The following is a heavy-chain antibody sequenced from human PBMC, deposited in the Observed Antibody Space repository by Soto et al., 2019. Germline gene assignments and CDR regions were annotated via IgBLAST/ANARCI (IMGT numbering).Heavy chain of an antibody. V-gene: IGHV1-69*01. CDR1: GGTFGSYA. Sequence: QAQLVQSGAEVKKPGSSVKVSCKASGGTFGSYAISWVRQAPGQGLQRMGGIIPITATANYAQKFQGRVMITADESTSTASMQLSSLRSEDTAVYYCARSQGSRTSLEIYYYYYYGMDVWGQGTTVTVSS. CDR2: IIPITATA. CDR3: ARSQGSRTSLEIYYYYYYGMDV. J-gene: IGHJ6*02. D-gene: IGHD2-2*01.